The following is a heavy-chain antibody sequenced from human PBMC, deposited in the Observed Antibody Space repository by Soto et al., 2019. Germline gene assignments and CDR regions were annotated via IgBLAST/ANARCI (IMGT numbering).Heavy chain of an antibody. CDR1: GYTFTGYY. V-gene: IGHV1-2*02. CDR3: ARLMDPYSGPHLDI. Sequence: ASVKVSCKASGYTFTGYYIHWVRQAPGQGLEWMGWINPNTGGTNYAQKFQGRVTMTRDTSISTAYMELSTLKSDDAAVYYCARLMDPYSGPHLDIWGQGTMVTVSS. J-gene: IGHJ3*02. CDR2: INPNTGGT. D-gene: IGHD1-26*01.